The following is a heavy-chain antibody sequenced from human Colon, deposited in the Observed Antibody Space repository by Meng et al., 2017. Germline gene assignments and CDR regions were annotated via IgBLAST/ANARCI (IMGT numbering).Heavy chain of an antibody. CDR3: AKGGGRSFGTGYHLDH. J-gene: IGHJ4*02. V-gene: IGHV3-9*03. CDR1: GFTFDDYV. CDR2: IRWNSGSI. D-gene: IGHD3/OR15-3a*01. Sequence: GGSLRLSCAASGFTFDDYVMHWVRQAPGKGLEWVSGIRWNSGSIGYSDSVKGRFTISRDNARNSLYLQMNSLRPEDMALYYCAKGGGRSFGTGYHLDHWGQGTVVTVSS.